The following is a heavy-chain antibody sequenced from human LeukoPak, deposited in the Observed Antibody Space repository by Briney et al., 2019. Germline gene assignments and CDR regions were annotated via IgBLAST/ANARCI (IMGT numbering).Heavy chain of an antibody. J-gene: IGHJ6*03. CDR3: AREYSSSWYEIHYYYYMDV. CDR1: GGSFSGYY. D-gene: IGHD6-13*01. V-gene: IGHV4-34*01. Sequence: PSETLSLTCAVYGGSFSGYYWTWIRQPPGKGLEWIGSIYYSGSTYYNPSLKSRVTISVDSSKNQFSLKLSSVTAADTAVYYCAREYSSSWYEIHYYYYMDVWGKGTTVTVSS. CDR2: IYYSGST.